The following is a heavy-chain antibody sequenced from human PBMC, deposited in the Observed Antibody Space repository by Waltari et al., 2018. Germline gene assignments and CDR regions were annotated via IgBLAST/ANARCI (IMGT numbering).Heavy chain of an antibody. J-gene: IGHJ6*02. CDR1: GGTFSSYA. D-gene: IGHD3-10*01. CDR2: IIPIFGTA. Sequence: QVQLVQSGAEVKKPGSSVKVSCKASGGTFSSYAISWVRQAPGQGLEWMGGIIPIFGTANSAQESQGRVTITADKSTSTAYMELSSLISEDTAVYYCARAYYYGSGTIGYYGMDVWGQGTTVTVSS. CDR3: ARAYYYGSGTIGYYGMDV. V-gene: IGHV1-69*06.